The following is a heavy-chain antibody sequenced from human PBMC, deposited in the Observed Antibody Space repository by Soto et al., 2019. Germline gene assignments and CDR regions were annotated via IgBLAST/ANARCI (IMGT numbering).Heavy chain of an antibody. J-gene: IGHJ4*02. D-gene: IGHD6-19*01. V-gene: IGHV1-69*01. CDR1: GGTFSSDA. CDR2: LIPILGTT. Sequence: QVQLVQSGAEVRKPGSSVKVSCKASGGTFSSDAVSWARQAPGQGLEWMGGLIPILGTTHYAQKFQGRVTITADESTNTAYMELSSLRSDDTAVYYCARASGHVSGWYHDYWGQGTRVTVSS. CDR3: ARASGHVSGWYHDY.